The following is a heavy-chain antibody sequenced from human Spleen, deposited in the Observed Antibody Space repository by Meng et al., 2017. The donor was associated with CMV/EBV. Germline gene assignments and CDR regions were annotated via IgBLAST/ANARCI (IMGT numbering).Heavy chain of an antibody. J-gene: IGHJ5*02. D-gene: IGHD3-3*01. CDR3: ARYRSGYYQNWFDP. V-gene: IGHV4-34*01. CDR1: GGSFSGYY. Sequence: SETLSLTCAVYGGSFSGYYWSWIRQPPGKGLERIGEINHSGSTNYNPSLKSRVTISVDTSKNQFSLKLSSVTAADTAVYYCARYRSGYYQNWFDPWGQGTLVTVSS. CDR2: INHSGST.